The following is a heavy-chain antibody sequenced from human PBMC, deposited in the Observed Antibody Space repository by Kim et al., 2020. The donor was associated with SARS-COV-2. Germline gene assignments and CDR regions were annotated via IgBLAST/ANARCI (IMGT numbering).Heavy chain of an antibody. Sequence: GGSLRLSCAASGFTFSSYGMHWVRQAPGKGLEWVAVISYDGSNKYYADSVKGRFTISRDNSKNTLYLQMNSLRAEDTAVYYCAKDVGLYDFWSGYSADYYGMDVWGQGTTVTISS. D-gene: IGHD3-3*01. J-gene: IGHJ6*02. CDR2: ISYDGSNK. CDR3: AKDVGLYDFWSGYSADYYGMDV. CDR1: GFTFSSYG. V-gene: IGHV3-30*18.